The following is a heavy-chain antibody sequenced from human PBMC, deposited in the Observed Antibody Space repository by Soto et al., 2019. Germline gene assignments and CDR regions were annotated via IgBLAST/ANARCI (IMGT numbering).Heavy chain of an antibody. CDR1: GFTFSSDS. CDR3: ARDPPSGTTLDWFDS. D-gene: IGHD1-7*01. CDR2: ISSSGSFV. Sequence: GGSLRLSCAASGFTFSSDSMGWVRQAPGKGLEWVASISSSGSFVNYADSVKGRFTISRDNDKNSLYLQMRSLKDEDTAVYYCARDPPSGTTLDWFDSWGQGTLVTVSS. J-gene: IGHJ5*01. V-gene: IGHV3-21*01.